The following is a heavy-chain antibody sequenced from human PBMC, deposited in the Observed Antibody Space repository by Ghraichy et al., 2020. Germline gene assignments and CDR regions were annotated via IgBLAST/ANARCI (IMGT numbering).Heavy chain of an antibody. CDR2: VSGSGDST. Sequence: GGSLRLSCAASGFTFSNYGMTWVRQAPGKGLEWVSSVSGSGDSTHYAVSVKGRFTISRDNSKSTLYVQINSLRAEDTAIYYCAKGMHSSDWSVVDYWGQGTLVTVSS. CDR1: GFTFSNYG. CDR3: AKGMHSSDWSVVDY. D-gene: IGHD6-19*01. V-gene: IGHV3-23*01. J-gene: IGHJ4*02.